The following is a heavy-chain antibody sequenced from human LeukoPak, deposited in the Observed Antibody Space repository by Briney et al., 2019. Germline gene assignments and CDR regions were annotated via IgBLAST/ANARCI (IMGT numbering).Heavy chain of an antibody. V-gene: IGHV4-59*08. D-gene: IGHD6-19*01. CDR1: GGSISTYY. Sequence: SETLSLTCTVSGGSISTYYWSWIRQPPGKGLEWIGYIYYSGSTNCNPSLKSRVTISVDTSKNQFSLNLSSVTAADTAVFYCARHPLALGRGYQYMDVWGKGTTVTVSS. J-gene: IGHJ6*03. CDR3: ARHPLALGRGYQYMDV. CDR2: IYYSGST.